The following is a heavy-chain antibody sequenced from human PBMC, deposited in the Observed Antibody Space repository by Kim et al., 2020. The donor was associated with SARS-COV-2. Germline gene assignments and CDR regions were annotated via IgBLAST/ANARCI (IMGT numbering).Heavy chain of an antibody. CDR3: ARCLAARDYYYGMDV. D-gene: IGHD6-6*01. V-gene: IGHV3-21*01. Sequence: DSVKGRFTISRDNAKNSLYLQMNSLRAEDTAVYYCARCLAARDYYYGMDVWGQGTTVTVSS. J-gene: IGHJ6*02.